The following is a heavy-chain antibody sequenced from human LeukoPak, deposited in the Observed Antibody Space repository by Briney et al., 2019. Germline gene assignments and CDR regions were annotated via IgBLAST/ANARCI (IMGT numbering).Heavy chain of an antibody. CDR1: GFTFSNYA. Sequence: GGSLRLSCAASGFTFSNYATTWVRQAPGKGLEWVSVIYSGGSTYYADSVKGRFTISRDNSKNTLYLQMNSLRAEDTAVYYCAVRGATLDYWGQGTLVTVSS. CDR2: IYSGGST. D-gene: IGHD1-26*01. J-gene: IGHJ4*02. V-gene: IGHV3-53*01. CDR3: AVRGATLDY.